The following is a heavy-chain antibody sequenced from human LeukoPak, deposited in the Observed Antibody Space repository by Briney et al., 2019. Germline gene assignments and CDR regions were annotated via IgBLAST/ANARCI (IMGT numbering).Heavy chain of an antibody. CDR2: INPNSGGT. Sequence: GASVKVSCKASGYTFTGYYMHWVRQAPGQGLEWMGWINPNSGGTNYAQKFQGRVTTTRDTSISTAYMELSRLRSDDTAVYYCASAYVLRYFDIDYWGQGTLVTVSS. J-gene: IGHJ4*02. D-gene: IGHD3-9*01. CDR1: GYTFTGYY. V-gene: IGHV1-2*02. CDR3: ASAYVLRYFDIDY.